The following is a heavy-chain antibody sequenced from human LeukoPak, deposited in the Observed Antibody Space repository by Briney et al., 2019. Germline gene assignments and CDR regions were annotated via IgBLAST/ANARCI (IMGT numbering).Heavy chain of an antibody. Sequence: PSETLSLTCTVSGGSISSSSYYWGWIRQPPGKGLEWIGRIYYSGSTYYNPSLKSRVTISVDTSKNQFSLKLSSVTAADTAVYYCASTDYGGWFFDPWGQGTLVTVSS. CDR1: GGSISSSSYY. D-gene: IGHD4-23*01. CDR2: IYYSGST. V-gene: IGHV4-39*01. J-gene: IGHJ5*02. CDR3: ASTDYGGWFFDP.